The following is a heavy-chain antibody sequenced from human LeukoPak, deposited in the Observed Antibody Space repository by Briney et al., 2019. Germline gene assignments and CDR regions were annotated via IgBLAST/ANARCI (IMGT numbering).Heavy chain of an antibody. D-gene: IGHD2-2*01. J-gene: IGHJ5*02. CDR3: ARACTSCYGRGWLDP. CDR2: INHSGST. CDR1: GASFTGNY. Sequence: SDSLSLTFSIYGASFTGNYSTWIRPPPGKGLEWIGEINHSGSTNYNPSLKSRVPISVDTSKNQFSLNMNSVTAADTAVYYCARACTSCYGRGWLDPWGQGTLVTVSS. V-gene: IGHV4-34*01.